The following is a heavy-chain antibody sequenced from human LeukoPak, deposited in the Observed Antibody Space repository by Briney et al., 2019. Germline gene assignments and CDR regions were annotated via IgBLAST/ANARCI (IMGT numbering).Heavy chain of an antibody. V-gene: IGHV4-34*01. CDR2: INHSGST. J-gene: IGHJ4*02. D-gene: IGHD2-21*02. CDR3: ARASHIVVVTAPFFDY. Sequence: SETLSLTCAVYGGSFSGYYWSWIRQPPGKGLEWIGEINHSGSTNYNPSLKSRVTISVDTSKNQFSLKLSSVTAADTAVYYCARASHIVVVTAPFFDYWGQGTLVTVSS. CDR1: GGSFSGYY.